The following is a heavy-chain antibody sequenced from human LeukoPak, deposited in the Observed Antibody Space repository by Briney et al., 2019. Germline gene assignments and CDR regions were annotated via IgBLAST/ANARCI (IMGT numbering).Heavy chain of an antibody. CDR3: ARDYYGGRPGFDY. V-gene: IGHV4-59*12. D-gene: IGHD4-23*01. J-gene: IGHJ4*02. CDR2: IYHSGST. CDR1: GGPISTYY. Sequence: SETLSLTCTVSGGPISTYYWSWFRQPPGKGLEWIGYIYHSGSTYYNPSLKSRVTISVDRSKNQFSLKLSSVTAADTAVYYCARDYYGGRPGFDYWGQGTLVTVSS.